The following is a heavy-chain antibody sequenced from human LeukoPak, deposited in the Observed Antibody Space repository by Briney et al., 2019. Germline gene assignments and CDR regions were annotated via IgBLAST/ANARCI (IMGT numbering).Heavy chain of an antibody. Sequence: PGSSVKVSCKASGRSFTTYAISWVRQAPGEGLEWMGGTIPLFGTTKYAQKFQDRVTMTTDDSMSTAYMELSSLKPEDTALYYCARGTWSDVGYYYYYYMDVWGKGTTVTVSS. CDR2: TIPLFGTT. CDR3: ARGTWSDVGYYYYYYMDV. CDR1: GRSFTTYA. J-gene: IGHJ6*03. V-gene: IGHV1-69*05. D-gene: IGHD1-1*01.